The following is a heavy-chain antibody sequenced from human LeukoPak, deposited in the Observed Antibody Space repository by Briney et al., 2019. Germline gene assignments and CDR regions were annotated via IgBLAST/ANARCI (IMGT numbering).Heavy chain of an antibody. CDR1: GYTFTGYY. CDR2: INPNSGGT. V-gene: IGHV1-2*02. J-gene: IGHJ4*02. Sequence: ASVKVSCKASGYTFTGYYMHWVRQAPGQGLEWMGWINPNSGGTNYAQKFQGRVTMTRDTSISTAYMELSRLRSDDTAVYYCARDLRGIAAAGTDYWGQGTLVTVSS. D-gene: IGHD6-13*01. CDR3: ARDLRGIAAAGTDY.